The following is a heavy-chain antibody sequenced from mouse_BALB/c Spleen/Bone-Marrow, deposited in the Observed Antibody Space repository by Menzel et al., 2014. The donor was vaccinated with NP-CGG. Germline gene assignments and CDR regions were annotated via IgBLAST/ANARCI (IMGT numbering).Heavy chain of an antibody. CDR3: ARSVWYFDV. V-gene: IGHV1-14*01. Sequence: VQPQQSGPELVKPGASVKMSCKASGYTFTSYVIHWVKQKPGQGLEWIGYTNPYTDGAKYNEKFKGKATLTSDKSSSTAYMELSSLTSEDSAVYYCARSVWYFDVWGAGTTVTVSS. CDR2: TNPYTDGA. CDR1: GYTFTSYV. J-gene: IGHJ1*01.